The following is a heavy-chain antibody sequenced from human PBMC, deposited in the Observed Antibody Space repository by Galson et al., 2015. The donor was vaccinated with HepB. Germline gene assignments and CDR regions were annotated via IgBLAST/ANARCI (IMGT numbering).Heavy chain of an antibody. Sequence: SVKVSCKASGYTSTDYVVNWVRQAPGQGLEWMGWMNTNTGKPTYAPGFAGRFVFSLDTSVTTAYLQISSLETDDTAVYYCARSPLRFLDWLPYHDYYYMDVWGEGTTVTVSS. V-gene: IGHV7-4-1*02. CDR2: MNTNTGKP. CDR1: GYTSTDYV. J-gene: IGHJ6*03. D-gene: IGHD3-3*01. CDR3: ARSPLRFLDWLPYHDYYYMDV.